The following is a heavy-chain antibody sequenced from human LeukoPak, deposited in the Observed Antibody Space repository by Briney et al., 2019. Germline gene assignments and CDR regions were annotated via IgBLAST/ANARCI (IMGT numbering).Heavy chain of an antibody. CDR2: IYYSGST. Sequence: SETLSLTCTVSGGSISGNYWSWIRQPSGKGLEWVGYIYYSGSTNYNPSRKSRVTISVDTSKNQFYLKLSSVTAADTAVYYCVREAYTPGPFDPWGQGTLVTVSS. D-gene: IGHD3-16*01. CDR1: GGSISGNY. J-gene: IGHJ5*02. V-gene: IGHV4-59*12. CDR3: VREAYTPGPFDP.